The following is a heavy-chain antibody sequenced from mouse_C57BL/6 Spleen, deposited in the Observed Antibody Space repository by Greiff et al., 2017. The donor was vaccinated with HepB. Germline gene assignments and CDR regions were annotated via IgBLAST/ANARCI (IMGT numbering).Heavy chain of an antibody. D-gene: IGHD4-1*01. V-gene: IGHV1-50*01. Sequence: QVQLQQPGAELVKPGASVKLSCKASGYTFTSYWMQWVKQRPGQGLEWIGEIDPSDSYTNYTQKFKGKATLTVDTSSSTAYMQLSSLTSEDTAVYYCASLGRRDYWGQGTTLTVSS. CDR1: GYTFTSYW. CDR3: ASLGRRDY. J-gene: IGHJ2*01. CDR2: IDPSDSYT.